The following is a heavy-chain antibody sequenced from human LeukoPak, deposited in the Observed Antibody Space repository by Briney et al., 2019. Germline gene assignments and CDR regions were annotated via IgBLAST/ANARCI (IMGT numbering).Heavy chain of an antibody. CDR1: GYSFTSYG. CDR3: ARAVVVNWFDP. CDR2: ISAYDGNT. V-gene: IGHV1-18*01. Sequence: ASVKVSCKASGYSFTSYGISWVRQAPGQGLEWMGRISAYDGNTNYAQKLQGRVTMTTDTSTSTAYMELRSLRSDDTAVYYCARAVVVNWFDPWGQGTLVTVSS. J-gene: IGHJ5*02. D-gene: IGHD2-15*01.